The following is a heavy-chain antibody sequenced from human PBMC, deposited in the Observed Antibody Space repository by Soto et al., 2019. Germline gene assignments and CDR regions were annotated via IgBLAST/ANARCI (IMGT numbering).Heavy chain of an antibody. CDR3: ARTKRAPYFDY. CDR1: GGSISSYY. CDR2: IYYSGST. Sequence: QVQLQESGPGLVKPSETLSLTCTVSGGSISSYYWSWIRQPPGKGLEWIGYIYYSGSTNYNPSLKSRVTISVDTSKNQFSLKLSSVTAADTAVYYCARTKRAPYFDYWGQGNLVTVSS. V-gene: IGHV4-59*01. J-gene: IGHJ4*02.